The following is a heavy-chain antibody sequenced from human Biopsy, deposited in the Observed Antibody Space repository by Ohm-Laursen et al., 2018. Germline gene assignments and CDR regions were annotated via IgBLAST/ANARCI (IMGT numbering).Heavy chain of an antibody. CDR1: GFSFSDYG. CDR2: IWYDGTNK. J-gene: IGHJ6*02. CDR3: AKVHDSGYYYYSMDV. V-gene: IGHV3-33*06. Sequence: SLRLSCSASGFSFSDYGMHWVRQAPGRGLEWVAVIWYDGTNKYYAESVEGRFTISRDNSKNMVYLQMGSLTVEDTAVYYCAKVHDSGYYYYSMDVWGQGTTVTVSS. D-gene: IGHD3-16*01.